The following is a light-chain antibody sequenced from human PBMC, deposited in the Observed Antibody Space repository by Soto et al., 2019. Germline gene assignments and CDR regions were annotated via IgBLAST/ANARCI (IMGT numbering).Light chain of an antibody. CDR2: SNN. CDR3: AAWDDSLSGYV. Sequence: QSVLTQPPSASGTPGQRVTISCSGSSSNIGGNAVNWYQQLPGTTPKLLIYSNNPRPSGVPDRFSGSKSGTSASLAISGLQSEDEADYYCAAWDDSLSGYVFGTGTKLTVL. V-gene: IGLV1-44*01. J-gene: IGLJ1*01. CDR1: SSNIGGNA.